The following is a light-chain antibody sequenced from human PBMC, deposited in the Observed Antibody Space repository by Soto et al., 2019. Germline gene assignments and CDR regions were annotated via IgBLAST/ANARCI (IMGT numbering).Light chain of an antibody. V-gene: IGLV2-8*01. CDR3: SSYGGYNNLV. CDR2: EVN. Sequence: QSVLTQPPSASGSPGQSVTISCTGTSSDVGGYNYVSWFQQHPGKAPKLIIHEVNKRPSGVPDRFSGSKSGNMASLTVSGLQAEDEATYDCSSYGGYNNLVFGTGTKLTVL. CDR1: SSDVGGYNY. J-gene: IGLJ1*01.